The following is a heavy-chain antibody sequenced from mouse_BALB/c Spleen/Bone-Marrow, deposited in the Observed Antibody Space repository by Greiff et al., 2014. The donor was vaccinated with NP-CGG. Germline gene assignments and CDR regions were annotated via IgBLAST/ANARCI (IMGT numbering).Heavy chain of an antibody. V-gene: IGHV7-3*02. D-gene: IGHD1-2*01. CDR2: IRNKANGYTT. CDR3: ARDYGYGVYAMDY. J-gene: IGHJ4*01. CDR1: GFTFTDYY. Sequence: EVMLVESGGGLVQPGGSLRLSCATSGFTFTDYYMSWVRQPPGKALEWLGFIRNKANGYTTEYSASVKGRFTISRDNSQSILYLQMNTLRAEDSATYYCARDYGYGVYAMDYWGQGTSVTVSS.